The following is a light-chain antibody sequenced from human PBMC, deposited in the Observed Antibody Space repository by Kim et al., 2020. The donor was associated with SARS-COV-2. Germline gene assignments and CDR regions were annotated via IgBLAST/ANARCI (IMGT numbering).Light chain of an antibody. CDR3: CSYAGSSTVV. CDR1: SSDVGSYNL. V-gene: IGLV2-23*02. J-gene: IGLJ2*01. Sequence: GQSITISCTGTSSDVGSYNLVSWYRQHPGKAPKLMIYEVSKRPSGVSNRFSGSKSGNTASLTISGLRAEDEADYYCCSYAGSSTVVFGGGTQLTVL. CDR2: EVS.